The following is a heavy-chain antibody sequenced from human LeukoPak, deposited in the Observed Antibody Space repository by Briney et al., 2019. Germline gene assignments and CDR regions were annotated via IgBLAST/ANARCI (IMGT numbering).Heavy chain of an antibody. CDR1: GFTVSSNY. V-gene: IGHV3-53*01. Sequence: GSLRLSCAASGFTVSSNYMSWVRQAPGKGLEWVSVIYSGGSTYYADSVKGRFTISRDNSKNTLFLQMNSLRAEGTAVYYCARRGTGHGMDVWGQGTTVIVSS. J-gene: IGHJ6*02. D-gene: IGHD1-1*01. CDR3: ARRGTGHGMDV. CDR2: IYSGGST.